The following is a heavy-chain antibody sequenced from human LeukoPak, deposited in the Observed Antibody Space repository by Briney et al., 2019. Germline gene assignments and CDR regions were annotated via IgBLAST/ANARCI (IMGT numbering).Heavy chain of an antibody. V-gene: IGHV4-59*12. D-gene: IGHD6-6*01. J-gene: IGHJ4*02. Sequence: PSETLSLTCTVSGGSISSYYWSWIRQPPGKGLEWIGYIYYSGSTNYNPSLKSRVTISVGTSKNQFSLKLSSVTAADTAVYYCARDRVEYSSSSPDYWGQGTLVTVSS. CDR3: ARDRVEYSSSSPDY. CDR2: IYYSGST. CDR1: GGSISSYY.